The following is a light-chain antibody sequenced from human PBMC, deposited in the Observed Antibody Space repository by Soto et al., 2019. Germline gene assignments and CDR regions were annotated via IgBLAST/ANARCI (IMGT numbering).Light chain of an antibody. CDR3: QQANSFPLT. CDR2: TGS. CDR1: QGISNW. Sequence: DIQMTQSPSSVSASVGDRVSITCRASQGISNWLAWYQQKPGRAPKLLIYTGSSLQSGVPSRFSGTGSGKDFTLTISSLQPEDVATYYCQQANSFPLTSGGGTKVEIK. V-gene: IGKV1-12*01. J-gene: IGKJ4*01.